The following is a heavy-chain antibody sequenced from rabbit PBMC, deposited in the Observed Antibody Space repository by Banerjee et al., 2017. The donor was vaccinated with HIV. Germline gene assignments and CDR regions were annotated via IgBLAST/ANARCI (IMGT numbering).Heavy chain of an antibody. J-gene: IGHJ3*01. Sequence: QEQLVESGGGLVKPGASLTLTCKASGIDFTNYYYMCWVRQAPGKGLELIACIYITSGSTWYASWVNGRFTISRSTRLNTVDLKMTSLTAADTATYFCVRNLENYVGSSYLDLWGQGTLVTVS. CDR3: VRNLENYVGSSYLDL. CDR1: GIDFTNYYY. V-gene: IGHV1S43*01. CDR2: IYITSGST. D-gene: IGHD8-1*01.